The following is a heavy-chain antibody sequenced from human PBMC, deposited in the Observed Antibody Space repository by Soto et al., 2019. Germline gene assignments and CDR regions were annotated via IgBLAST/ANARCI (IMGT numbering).Heavy chain of an antibody. Sequence: ASVKVSCKASGGTFSSYAISWVRQAPGQGLEWMGGIIPIFGTASYAQKFQGRVTITADESTSTAYMELSSLRSEDTAVYYCANGYGGNSVRRAFDIWGQGTMVTVSS. CDR3: ANGYGGNSVRRAFDI. D-gene: IGHD2-21*02. V-gene: IGHV1-69*13. CDR1: GGTFSSYA. CDR2: IIPIFGTA. J-gene: IGHJ3*02.